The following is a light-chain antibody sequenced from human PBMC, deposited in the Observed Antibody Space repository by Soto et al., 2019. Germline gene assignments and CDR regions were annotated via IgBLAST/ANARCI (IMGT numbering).Light chain of an antibody. V-gene: IGKV1-5*03. J-gene: IGKJ2*01. CDR1: QSISSW. CDR2: KAS. Sequence: DIQMTQSPSTLSASVGDRVTITCRASQSISSWLAWYQQKPGKAPKLLIYKASSLESGVPSRFSGSGSGTEFTLTISSLQPDDFATYYCQQYKSLYTFGQGNTLEIK. CDR3: QQYKSLYT.